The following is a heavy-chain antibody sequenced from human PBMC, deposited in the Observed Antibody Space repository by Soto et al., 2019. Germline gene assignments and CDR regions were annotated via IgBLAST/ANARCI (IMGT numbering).Heavy chain of an antibody. Sequence: AQLVESGGGLIQSGGSLRLSCAASGLNVKTTYMTWVRQAPGEGLEWVSVIHNSGATYYADSVKGRFTISKDNSKNTVYLQMSSLRAEDTAMYYCAREYSYSYPAWGQGTLVTVSS. CDR2: IHNSGAT. V-gene: IGHV3-53*01. D-gene: IGHD2-21*01. CDR3: AREYSYSYPA. J-gene: IGHJ1*01. CDR1: GLNVKTTY.